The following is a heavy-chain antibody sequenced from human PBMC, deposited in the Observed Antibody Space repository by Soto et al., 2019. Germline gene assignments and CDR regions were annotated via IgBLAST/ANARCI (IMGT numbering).Heavy chain of an antibody. CDR3: AREVGYYGSGSYPYYYGMDV. CDR1: GYTFTSYY. D-gene: IGHD3-10*01. J-gene: IGHJ6*02. CDR2: INPSGVST. V-gene: IGHV1-46*01. Sequence: PGPQVKVSCKASGYTFTSYYMHWVRQAPGQGLEWMGIINPSGVSTSYAQKFQGRVTMTRDTSTSTVYMELSSLRSEDTAVYYCAREVGYYGSGSYPYYYGMDVWGQGTTVTVSS.